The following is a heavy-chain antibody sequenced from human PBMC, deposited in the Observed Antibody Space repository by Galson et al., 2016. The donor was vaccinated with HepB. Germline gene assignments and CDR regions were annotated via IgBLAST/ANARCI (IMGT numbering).Heavy chain of an antibody. D-gene: IGHD2-15*01. CDR1: GGSVSSTDYY. CDR3: ARPARGYCSGGTCPHPGYFDL. Sequence: LSLTCTVSGGSVSSTDYYWGWIRQSPGRGLEWIASLFYGGHTYYNPSLRSRVRMSADTSKSQFSLELTSVTAADTAVYYCARPARGYCSGGTCPHPGYFDLWGRGTLVTVSS. V-gene: IGHV4-39*01. CDR2: LFYGGHT. J-gene: IGHJ2*01.